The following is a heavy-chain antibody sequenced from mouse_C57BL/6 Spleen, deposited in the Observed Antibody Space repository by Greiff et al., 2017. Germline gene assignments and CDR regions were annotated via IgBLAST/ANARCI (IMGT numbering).Heavy chain of an antibody. D-gene: IGHD1-1*01. J-gene: IGHJ3*01. Sequence: EVQRVESGPGLVKPSQSLSLTCSVTGYSITSGYYWNWIRQFPGNKLEWMGYISYDGSNNYNPSLKNRISITRDTSKNQFFLKLNSVTTEDTATYYCAREDYGSPFAYWGQGTLVTVSA. CDR1: GYSITSGYY. CDR2: ISYDGSN. CDR3: AREDYGSPFAY. V-gene: IGHV3-6*01.